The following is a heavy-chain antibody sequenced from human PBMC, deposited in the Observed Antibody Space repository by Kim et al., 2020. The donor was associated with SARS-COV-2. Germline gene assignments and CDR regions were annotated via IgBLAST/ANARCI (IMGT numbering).Heavy chain of an antibody. CDR2: ISFDGSNK. Sequence: GGSLRLSCAASGFSFNNYGMHWVRQAPGKGLEWVAVISFDGSNKYYADSVEGRFTVSRDNSKNTLYLEMTSLRADDTAVYYCARNYRQQLDHSYWGQGTLVTVSS. CDR3: ARNYRQQLDHSY. D-gene: IGHD6-13*01. J-gene: IGHJ4*02. V-gene: IGHV3-33*05. CDR1: GFSFNNYG.